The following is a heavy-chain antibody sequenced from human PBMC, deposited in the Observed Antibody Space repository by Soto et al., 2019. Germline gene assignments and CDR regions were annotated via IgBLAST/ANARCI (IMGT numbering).Heavy chain of an antibody. CDR2: INHSGST. Sequence: SETLSLTCAVYGGSFSGYYWSWIRQPPGKGLEWIGEINHSGSTNYNPSLKSRVTISVDTSKNQFSLKLSSVTAADTAVYYCASGRGYSYGRYCGQGTLVTVSA. CDR1: GGSFSGYY. CDR3: ASGRGYSYGRY. D-gene: IGHD5-18*01. V-gene: IGHV4-34*01. J-gene: IGHJ4*02.